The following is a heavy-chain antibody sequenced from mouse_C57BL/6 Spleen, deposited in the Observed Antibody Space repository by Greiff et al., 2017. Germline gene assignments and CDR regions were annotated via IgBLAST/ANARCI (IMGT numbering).Heavy chain of an antibody. V-gene: IGHV1-18*01. CDR2: INPNNGGT. CDR3: ARYEYDGYFDV. Sequence: EVQLQQSGPELVKPGASVKIPCKASGYTFTDYNMDWVKQSHGKSLEWIGDINPNNGGTNYNQKFKGKATLTVDKSSSTAYLELRSLTSEDAAVYYGARYEYDGYFDVWGTGTTVTVSS. CDR1: GYTFTDYN. D-gene: IGHD2-4*01. J-gene: IGHJ1*03.